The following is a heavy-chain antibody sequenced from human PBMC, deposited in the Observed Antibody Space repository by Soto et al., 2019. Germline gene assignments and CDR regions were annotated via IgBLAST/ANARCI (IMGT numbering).Heavy chain of an antibody. V-gene: IGHV4-30-2*01. J-gene: IGHJ4*02. CDR2: TYHSGNP. Sequence: TSETLSLTCTVSGGSISTGGYTWAWIRQPPGEALEWIGHTYHSGNPYYNPSLKSRVIISVDRSKNQFSLKVRSVTAADTAVYYCARRYGYYFDYWGQGTLVTVSS. D-gene: IGHD3-9*01. CDR1: GGSISTGGYT. CDR3: ARRYGYYFDY.